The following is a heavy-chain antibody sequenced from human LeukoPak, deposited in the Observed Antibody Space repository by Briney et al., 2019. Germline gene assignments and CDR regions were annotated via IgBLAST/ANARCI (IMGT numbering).Heavy chain of an antibody. V-gene: IGHV3-66*01. CDR1: GFTVSSNY. J-gene: IGHJ6*02. CDR3: ARDLGYCSSTSCYTGEYYYYGMDV. Sequence: GSLRLSCAASGFTVSSNYMSWVRQAPGKGLEWVSVIYSGGSTYYADSVKGRFTISRDNSKNTLYLQMNSLRAEDTAVYYCARDLGYCSSTSCYTGEYYYYGMDVWGQGTTVTVSS. CDR2: IYSGGST. D-gene: IGHD2-2*02.